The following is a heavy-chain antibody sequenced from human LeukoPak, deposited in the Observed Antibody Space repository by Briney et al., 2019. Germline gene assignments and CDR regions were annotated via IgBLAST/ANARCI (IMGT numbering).Heavy chain of an antibody. Sequence: SGTLSLTCTASGCSISSYYWSWVRQPAGKGLEWIGRIYTSGSTNYNPSLKSRVSMSVDTSKNQFYLKLSSVTAADTAVYYGARESGGWFDPWGQGTLVTVSS. CDR1: GCSISSYY. J-gene: IGHJ5*02. CDR2: IYTSGST. CDR3: ARESGGWFDP. V-gene: IGHV4-4*07. D-gene: IGHD3-10*01.